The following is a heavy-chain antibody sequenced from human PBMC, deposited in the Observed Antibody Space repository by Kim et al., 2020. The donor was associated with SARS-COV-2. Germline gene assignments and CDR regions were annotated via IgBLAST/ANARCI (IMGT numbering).Heavy chain of an antibody. CDR2: ISSSSSYI. CDR3: ARVCLLGYCCSAFDI. CDR1: GFTFSSYS. J-gene: IGHJ3*02. D-gene: IGHD2-2*01. Sequence: GGSLRLSCAASGFTFSSYSMNWVRQAPGKGLEWVSSISSSSSYIYYADSVKGRFTISRDNAKNSLYLQMNSLRAEDTAVYYCARVCLLGYCCSAFDIWGQGTMVTVSS. V-gene: IGHV3-21*01.